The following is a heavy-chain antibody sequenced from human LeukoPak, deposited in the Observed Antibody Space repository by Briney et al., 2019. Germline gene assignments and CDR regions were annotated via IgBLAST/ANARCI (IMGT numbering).Heavy chain of an antibody. Sequence: ASVKVSCKASGYRSSDYAISWVRQAPGQGPEWMGWISAESGNTESAQNFQGRVTMTTDTSTSAAFLELRSLRSDDTAVYYCARPRRSHYFDYWGQGTLVTVSS. V-gene: IGHV1-18*01. CDR3: ARPRRSHYFDY. J-gene: IGHJ4*02. CDR2: ISAESGNT. CDR1: GYRSSDYA.